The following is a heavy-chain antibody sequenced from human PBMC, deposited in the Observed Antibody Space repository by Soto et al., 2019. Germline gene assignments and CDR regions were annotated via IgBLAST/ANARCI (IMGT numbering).Heavy chain of an antibody. CDR2: ISWNSGNI. V-gene: IGHV3-9*01. Sequence: EVQLVESGGGLVQPGRSLRLSCAASGFSFDGYAMNWVRQPPGKGLEWVSGISWNSGNIDYADSVKGRFTISRDNAKKFLLFAMDRLRAEDPGFFFCFKGSTYSSSQGWFDPWGQGTMVTVSS. J-gene: IGHJ5*02. CDR3: FKGSTYSSSQGWFDP. D-gene: IGHD6-6*01. CDR1: GFSFDGYA.